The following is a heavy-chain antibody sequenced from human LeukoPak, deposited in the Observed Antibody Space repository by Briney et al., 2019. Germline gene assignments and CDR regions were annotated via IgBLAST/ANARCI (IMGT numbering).Heavy chain of an antibody. V-gene: IGHV3-11*01. D-gene: IGHD2-2*01. J-gene: IGHJ4*02. CDR1: GFTFSDYY. Sequence: GGSLRLSCAASGFTFSDYYMSWIRQAPGKGLEWVSYISSGGSTIYYADSVKGRFTISRDNAKNSLFLQMNSLGADDTAVYYCAKDLGVYCSTPSCPADYWGQGTLVTVSS. CDR3: AKDLGVYCSTPSCPADY. CDR2: ISSGGSTI.